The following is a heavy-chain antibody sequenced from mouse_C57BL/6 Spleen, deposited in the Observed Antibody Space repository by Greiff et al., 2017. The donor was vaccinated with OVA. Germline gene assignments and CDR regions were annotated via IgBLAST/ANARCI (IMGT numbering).Heavy chain of an antibody. D-gene: IGHD1-1*01. J-gene: IGHJ1*03. CDR3: ARHITTVVEGYFDV. V-gene: IGHV1-81*01. Sequence: QVQLKESGAELARPGASVKLSCKASGYTFTSYGISWVKQRTGQGLEWIGEIYPRSGNTYYNEKFKGKATLTADKSSSTAYMELRSLTSEDSAVYFCARHITTVVEGYFDVWGTGTTVTVSS. CDR2: IYPRSGNT. CDR1: GYTFTSYG.